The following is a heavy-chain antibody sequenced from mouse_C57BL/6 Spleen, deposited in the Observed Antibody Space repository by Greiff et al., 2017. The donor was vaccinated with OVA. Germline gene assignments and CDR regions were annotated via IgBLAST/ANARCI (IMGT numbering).Heavy chain of an antibody. J-gene: IGHJ3*01. D-gene: IGHD3-2*02. CDR3: ARGVDSSGYAFFAY. CDR2: IYPGSGST. Sequence: QVQLQQSGAELVKPGASVKMSCKASGYTFTSYWITWVKQRPGQGLEWIGDIYPGSGSTNYNEKFKSKATLTVDTSSSTAYMQLSSLTSEDSAVYYCARGVDSSGYAFFAYWGQGTLVTVSA. V-gene: IGHV1-55*01. CDR1: GYTFTSYW.